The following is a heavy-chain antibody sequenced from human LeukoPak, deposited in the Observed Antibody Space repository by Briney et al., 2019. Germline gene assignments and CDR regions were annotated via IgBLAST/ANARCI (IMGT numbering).Heavy chain of an antibody. V-gene: IGHV3-48*04. Sequence: PGGSLRLSCAASGFIFNAHSINWVRQAPGKGLEWVSYISSSGSTIYYADSVKGRFTISRDNAKNSLYLQMNSLRAEDTAVYYCARGSSWFELFDYWGQGTLVTVSS. CDR2: ISSSGSTI. CDR1: GFIFNAHS. D-gene: IGHD6-13*01. CDR3: ARGSSWFELFDY. J-gene: IGHJ4*02.